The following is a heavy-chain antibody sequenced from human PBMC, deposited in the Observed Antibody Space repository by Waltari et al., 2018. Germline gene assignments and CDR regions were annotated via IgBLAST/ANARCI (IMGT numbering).Heavy chain of an antibody. D-gene: IGHD1-26*01. V-gene: IGHV1-69*01. CDR3: ARDQGGSYPHYFDY. CDR2: IIPILGTA. J-gene: IGHJ4*02. Sequence: QVQLVQSGAEVKKPGSSVKVSCKASGGTFSSYAISWVRQAPGQGLEWMGGIIPILGTANCGRKFQGRVTITADESTSTAYMELSSLRSEDTAVYYCARDQGGSYPHYFDYWGQGTLVTVSS. CDR1: GGTFSSYA.